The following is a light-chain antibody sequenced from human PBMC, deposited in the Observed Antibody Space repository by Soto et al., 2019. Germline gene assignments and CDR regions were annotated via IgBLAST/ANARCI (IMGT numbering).Light chain of an antibody. CDR2: DAS. CDR3: QQRSNWPPIT. CDR1: QSVSNY. J-gene: IGKJ5*01. Sequence: EIVLAQSPASLSLSPGGRATLSCISSQSVSNYLTWYQQKPGQAPRLLIYDASNRATDIPARFSGSGSGTDFTLTISSLEPEDFAVYYCQQRSNWPPITFGQGTRLEIK. V-gene: IGKV3-11*01.